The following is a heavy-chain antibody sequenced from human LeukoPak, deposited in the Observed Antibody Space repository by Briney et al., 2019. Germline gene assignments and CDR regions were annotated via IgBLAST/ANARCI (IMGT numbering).Heavy chain of an antibody. CDR2: INPNSGGT. D-gene: IGHD3-3*01. CDR1: GYTFTGYY. V-gene: IGHV1-2*02. J-gene: IGHJ5*02. CDR3: ARDRYYDFWSGYFDP. Sequence: ASVKVSCKASGYTFTGYYMHWVRQAPGQGLEWMGWINPNSGGTNYAQKFQGRVTMTRDTSISTAYMELSRLRSDDTAVYYCARDRYYDFWSGYFDPWGQGTLVTVSS.